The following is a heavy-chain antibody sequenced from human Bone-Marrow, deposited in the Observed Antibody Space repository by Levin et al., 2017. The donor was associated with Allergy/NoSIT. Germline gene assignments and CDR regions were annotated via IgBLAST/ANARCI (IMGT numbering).Heavy chain of an antibody. Sequence: GSLRLSCAVYGGSFSGYYWNWIRQPPGKGLEWIGEINHSGSTNYNSSLKSRVTISVDTSNNQFSLKLSSVTAADTAVYYCSRGGSGYSRGVTWGQGTLVTVSS. CDR3: SRGGSGYSRGVT. V-gene: IGHV4-34*01. D-gene: IGHD3-3*01. CDR2: INHSGST. CDR1: GGSFSGYY. J-gene: IGHJ5*02.